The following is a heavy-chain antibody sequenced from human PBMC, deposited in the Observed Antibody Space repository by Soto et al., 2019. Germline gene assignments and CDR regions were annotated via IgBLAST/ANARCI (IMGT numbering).Heavy chain of an antibody. CDR1: GGSISSSSYY. CDR3: ARHRYSYGVYYFDY. CDR2: IYYSGST. Sequence: SETLSLTCTVSGGSISSSSYYWGWIRQPPGKGLEWIGSIYYSGSTNYNPSLTSRVTISVDTSKNQFSLKLSSVTAADTAVYYCARHRYSYGVYYFDYWGQGTLVTVS. J-gene: IGHJ4*02. D-gene: IGHD5-18*01. V-gene: IGHV4-39*01.